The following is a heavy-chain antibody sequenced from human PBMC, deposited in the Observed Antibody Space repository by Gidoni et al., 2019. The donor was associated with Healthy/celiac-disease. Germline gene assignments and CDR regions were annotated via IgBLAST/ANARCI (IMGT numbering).Heavy chain of an antibody. CDR3: ARDRDCSGGSCYPGYFDY. J-gene: IGHJ4*02. D-gene: IGHD2-15*01. Sequence: EVQLVESGGGLVQPGGSLRLSCAASGFTVSSNYMSWVRQAPGKGLEWVSVIYSGGSTYYADSVKGRFTISRDNSKNTLYLQMNSLRAEDTAVYYCARDRDCSGGSCYPGYFDYWGQGTLVTVSS. CDR2: IYSGGST. V-gene: IGHV3-66*02. CDR1: GFTVSSNY.